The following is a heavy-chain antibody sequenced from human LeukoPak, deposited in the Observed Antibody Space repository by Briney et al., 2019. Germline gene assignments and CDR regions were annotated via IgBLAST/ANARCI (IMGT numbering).Heavy chain of an antibody. J-gene: IGHJ4*02. V-gene: IGHV1-69*05. CDR1: GGTFSSYA. CDR3: ATPGHYYDSSGYL. Sequence: SVKVSCKASGGTFSSYAISWVRQAPGQGLGWMGGIIPIFGTANYAQKFQGRVTITTDESTSTAYMELSSLRSEDTAVYYCATPGHYYDSSGYLWGQGTLVTVSS. CDR2: IIPIFGTA. D-gene: IGHD3-22*01.